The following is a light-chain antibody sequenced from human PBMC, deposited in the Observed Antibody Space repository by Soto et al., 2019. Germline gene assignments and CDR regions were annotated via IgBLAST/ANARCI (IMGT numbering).Light chain of an antibody. CDR3: SSYTSSSSYV. V-gene: IGLV2-14*01. CDR1: SSDVGGYNY. Sequence: QSVLTQPASVSESPGQSITISCTGTSSDVGGYNYVSWYQQPPGKAPKLMIYAVTNRPSGVSNRFSGSKSGNTASLTISGLQAEGEADYYCSSYTSSSSYVFGTGTKVTVL. J-gene: IGLJ1*01. CDR2: AVT.